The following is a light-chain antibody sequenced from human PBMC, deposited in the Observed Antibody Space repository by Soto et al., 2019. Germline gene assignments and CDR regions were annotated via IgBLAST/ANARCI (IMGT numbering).Light chain of an antibody. CDR2: GAS. V-gene: IGKV3-20*01. Sequence: EIVLTQSPGTLSLSPGETVTLSCRASQSISSNYVAWFQHKPGQAPRLLIYGASSRAPGIPERFSGSGSGTDVSLTITRLEPEDSALFYCQQYGYPQLTFGGGTKVEIK. J-gene: IGKJ4*01. CDR3: QQYGYPQLT. CDR1: QSISSNY.